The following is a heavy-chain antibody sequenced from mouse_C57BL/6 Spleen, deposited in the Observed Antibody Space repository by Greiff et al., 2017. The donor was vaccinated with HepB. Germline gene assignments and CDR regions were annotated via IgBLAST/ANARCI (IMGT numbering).Heavy chain of an antibody. J-gene: IGHJ4*01. D-gene: IGHD3-2*01. CDR2: IYPGNSDT. CDR3: TAGQLGIYYYAMDY. Sequence: EVKLVESGTVLARPGASVKMSCKTSGYTFTSYWMHWVKQRPGQGLEWIGAIYPGNSDTSYNQKFKGKAKLTAVTSASTAYMELSSLTNEDSAVYYCTAGQLGIYYYAMDYWGQGTSVTVSS. CDR1: GYTFTSYW. V-gene: IGHV1-5*01.